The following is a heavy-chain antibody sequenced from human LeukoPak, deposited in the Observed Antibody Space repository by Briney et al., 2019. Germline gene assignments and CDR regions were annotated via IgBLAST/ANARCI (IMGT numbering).Heavy chain of an antibody. CDR2: ISVNNGNT. J-gene: IGHJ6*03. V-gene: IGHV1-18*01. CDR3: ARDLGGTEGYYIFV. D-gene: IGHD3-16*01. CDR1: GYTFTSCG. Sequence: ASVKLSRTASGYTFTSCGISWGWLAHGQGNGWEGWISVNNGNTKHAQKLQGRVTMTTDTSTSTAYMELRSLRCDDTAVHYCARDLGGTEGYYIFVWGEGSTVTLS.